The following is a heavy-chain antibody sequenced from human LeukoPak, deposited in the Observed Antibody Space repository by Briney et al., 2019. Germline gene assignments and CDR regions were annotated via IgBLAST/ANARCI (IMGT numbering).Heavy chain of an antibody. CDR1: GYTFTGYY. V-gene: IGHV1-2*02. CDR3: ARDRRFTFGDYAKYYFDY. J-gene: IGHJ4*02. D-gene: IGHD3-10*01. CDR2: INPNSGGT. Sequence: ASVKVSCKASGYTFTGYYMHWVRQAPGQGLEWMGWINPNSGGTNYAQKFQGRVTMTRDTSISTAYMELSRLRSDDTAVYYCARDRRFTFGDYAKYYFDYWGQGTLVTVSS.